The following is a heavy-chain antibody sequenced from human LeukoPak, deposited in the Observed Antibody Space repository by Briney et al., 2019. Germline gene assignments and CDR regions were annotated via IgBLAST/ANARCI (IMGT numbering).Heavy chain of an antibody. V-gene: IGHV3-30-3*01. J-gene: IGHJ4*02. D-gene: IGHD1-26*01. CDR3: AKEQWEQYYFDY. CDR2: ISYDGSNK. CDR1: GFTFSSYA. Sequence: GGSLRLSCAASGFTFSSYAMHWVRQAPGKGLEWVAVISYDGSNKYYADSVKGRFTISRDNSKNTLYLQMNSLRAEDTAVYYCAKEQWEQYYFDYWGQGTLVTVSS.